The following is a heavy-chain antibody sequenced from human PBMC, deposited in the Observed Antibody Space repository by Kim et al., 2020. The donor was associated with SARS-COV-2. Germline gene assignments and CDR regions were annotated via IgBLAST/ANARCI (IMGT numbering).Heavy chain of an antibody. CDR2: IYTSGGS. CDR1: GDSISSYY. V-gene: IGHV4-4*07. D-gene: IGHD1-26*01. Sequence: SETLSLTCTVAGDSISSYYCSGSRQHAAKGVEGMGRIYTSGGSNYNPSLNNRVTMSVDTTTNQLSLQMSSVTAAATAVYYCARDSAPRGWGLLATSCGM. CDR3: ARDSAPRGWGLLATSCGM. J-gene: IGHJ6*01.